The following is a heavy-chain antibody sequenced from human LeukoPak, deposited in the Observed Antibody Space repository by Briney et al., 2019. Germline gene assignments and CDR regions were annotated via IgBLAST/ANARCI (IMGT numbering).Heavy chain of an antibody. V-gene: IGHV1-46*01. CDR2: INPSGGGT. CDR3: ARTDYTQSFDY. CDR1: GYTFTNYY. D-gene: IGHD4-11*01. J-gene: IGHJ4*02. Sequence: ASVKVSCKASGYTFTNYYIHWVRQAPGQGLEWMGIINPSGGGTSFAQKFQGRVTMTRDTSASTAYMELSSLRSEDTAIYYCARTDYTQSFDYWGQGTLVTVSS.